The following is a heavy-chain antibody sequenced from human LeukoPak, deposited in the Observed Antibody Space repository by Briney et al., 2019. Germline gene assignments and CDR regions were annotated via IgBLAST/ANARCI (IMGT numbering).Heavy chain of an antibody. V-gene: IGHV1-2*02. CDR2: INPNSGDT. Sequence: GASVKVSCKASGYTFTGYYVHWVRQAPGQGLEWMGWINPNSGDTNFAQKFQGRVTMTRDTSISTAYMELSSLRSDDTAVYYCARGGNYDILTGYQTPSHLSDYWGQGTLVTVSS. CDR1: GYTFTGYY. D-gene: IGHD3-9*01. J-gene: IGHJ4*02. CDR3: ARGGNYDILTGYQTPSHLSDY.